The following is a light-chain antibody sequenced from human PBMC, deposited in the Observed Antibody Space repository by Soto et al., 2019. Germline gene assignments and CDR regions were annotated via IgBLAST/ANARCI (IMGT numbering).Light chain of an antibody. V-gene: IGLV2-14*01. CDR2: EVI. J-gene: IGLJ2*01. CDR3: SSYTSSSTGVV. Sequence: QSVLTQPASVSGSPGPSITIAGTGTSSDVGGYNDVSWYQQHPGKPPKLMIYEVINPPSGVANRFSGSKSGNTASLTISGLQAEDGADYYCSSYTSSSTGVVFGGGTKLTVL. CDR1: SSDVGGYND.